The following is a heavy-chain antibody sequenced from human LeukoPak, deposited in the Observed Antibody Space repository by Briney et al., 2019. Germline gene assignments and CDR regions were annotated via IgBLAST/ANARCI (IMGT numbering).Heavy chain of an antibody. CDR2: ISSNGGST. CDR3: VKAPASYGTQGHFDY. V-gene: IGHV3-64D*06. J-gene: IGHJ4*02. Sequence: GGSLRLSCAASGFTFSSYAVHWVRRAPGKGLEYVSAISSNGGSTYYADSVKGRFTISRDNSKNTLYLQMSSLRAEDTAVYYCVKAPASYGTQGHFDYWGQGTLVTVSS. D-gene: IGHD4-17*01. CDR1: GFTFSSYA.